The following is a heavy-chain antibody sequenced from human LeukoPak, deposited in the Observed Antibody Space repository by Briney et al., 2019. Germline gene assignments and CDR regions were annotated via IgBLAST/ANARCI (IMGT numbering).Heavy chain of an antibody. D-gene: IGHD4/OR15-4a*01. Sequence: GGSLRPSRAASGFTFSSYGIHWVRQAPGKGLEWVAVISNDGNNKYYGDSVKGRFTISRDNSKNTMFLQMNSLRAEDTAVYYCAKGPNFSLAPIALHIWGQGTVIIVSS. CDR2: ISNDGNNK. CDR3: AKGPNFSLAPIALHI. V-gene: IGHV3-33*05. CDR1: GFTFSSYG. J-gene: IGHJ3*02.